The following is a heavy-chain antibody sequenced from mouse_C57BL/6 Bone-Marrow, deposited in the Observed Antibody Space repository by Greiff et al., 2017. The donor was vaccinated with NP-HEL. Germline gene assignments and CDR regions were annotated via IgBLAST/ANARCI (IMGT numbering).Heavy chain of an antibody. CDR2: IYPGSGST. D-gene: IGHD4-1*01. Sequence: QVQLQQPGAELVKPGASVKMSCKASGYTFTSYWITWVKPRPGQGLEWIGDIYPGSGSTNYNEKFKSKATLTVDTSSSTAYMQLSSLTSEDSAVYYCARLRTGTRMYYFDYWGQGTTLTVSS. J-gene: IGHJ2*01. V-gene: IGHV1-55*01. CDR1: GYTFTSYW. CDR3: ARLRTGTRMYYFDY.